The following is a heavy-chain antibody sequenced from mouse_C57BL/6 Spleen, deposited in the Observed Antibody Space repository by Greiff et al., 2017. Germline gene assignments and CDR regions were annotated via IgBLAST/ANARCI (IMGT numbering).Heavy chain of an antibody. CDR3: ARRIEGGYSNYPYAMDY. D-gene: IGHD2-5*01. CDR1: GYSFTGYY. Sequence: EVQLQQSGPELVKPGASVKISCKASGYSFTGYYMNWVKQSPEKGLEWIGEINPSTGGTTYNQKFKAKATLTVAKYSSTAYMQVKSLTSEDSACYYWARRIEGGYSNYPYAMDYWGQGTSVTVSS. CDR2: INPSTGGT. J-gene: IGHJ4*01. V-gene: IGHV1-42*01.